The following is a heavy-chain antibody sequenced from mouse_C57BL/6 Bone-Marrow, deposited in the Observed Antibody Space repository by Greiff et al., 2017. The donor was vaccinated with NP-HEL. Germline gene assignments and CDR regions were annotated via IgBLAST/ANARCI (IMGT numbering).Heavy chain of an antibody. V-gene: IGHV1-50*01. CDR1: GYTFTSYW. J-gene: IGHJ2*01. CDR2: IDPSDSYT. CDR3: ASPLGY. Sequence: QVQLQQPGAELVKPGASVKLSCKASGYTFTSYWMQWVKQRPGQGLEWIVEIDPSDSYTNYNQKFKGKATLTVDTSSSTAYMQLSSLTSEDSAVYYCASPLGYWGQGTTLTVSS.